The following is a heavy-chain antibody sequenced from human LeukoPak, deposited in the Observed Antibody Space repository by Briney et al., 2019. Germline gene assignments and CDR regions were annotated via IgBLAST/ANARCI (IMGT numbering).Heavy chain of an antibody. Sequence: GGSLRLSCAASGFTFSSYNMNWVRQAPGKGLEWVSAISGSGGSTYYADSVKGRFTISRDNSKNTLYLQMNSLRAEDTAVYYCAKDFRTYYCDSSGYLNFDYWGQGTLVTVSS. CDR1: GFTFSSYN. CDR3: AKDFRTYYCDSSGYLNFDY. J-gene: IGHJ4*02. D-gene: IGHD3-22*01. CDR2: ISGSGGST. V-gene: IGHV3-23*01.